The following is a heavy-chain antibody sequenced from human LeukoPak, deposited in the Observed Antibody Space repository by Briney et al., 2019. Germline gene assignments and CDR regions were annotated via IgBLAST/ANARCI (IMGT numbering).Heavy chain of an antibody. CDR2: ILHDGSAE. D-gene: IGHD1-20*01. CDR1: GFAFRSYG. V-gene: IGHV3-30*18. J-gene: IGHJ4*02. Sequence: PGRSLTLSCTASGFAFRSYGMHWVRQAPGKGLEWVAVILHDGSAEYYADSVKGRFTISRDTSKNTLYLQMNSLRVEDTAVYYCAKDVLYYNYVSPVDYWGQGTLVTVSS. CDR3: AKDVLYYNYVSPVDY.